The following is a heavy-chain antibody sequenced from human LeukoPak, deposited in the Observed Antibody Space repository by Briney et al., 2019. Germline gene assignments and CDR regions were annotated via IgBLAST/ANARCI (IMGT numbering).Heavy chain of an antibody. J-gene: IGHJ4*02. CDR3: AKGRYESSGFNWAA. Sequence: GRSLRLFCAASGFTFDDYAMHWVRQAPGKGLEWVSGISWNSGNIGYADSVKGRFTISRDNSKNTLYLQMNSLRVEDTAVYYCAKGRYESSGFNWAAWGQGTLVTVSS. V-gene: IGHV3-9*01. CDR2: ISWNSGNI. CDR1: GFTFDDYA. D-gene: IGHD3-22*01.